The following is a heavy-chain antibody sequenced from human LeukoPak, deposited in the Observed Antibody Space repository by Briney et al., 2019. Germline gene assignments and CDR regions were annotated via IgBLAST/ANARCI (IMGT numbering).Heavy chain of an antibody. V-gene: IGHV3-48*01. CDR2: ISSSSSTI. D-gene: IGHD2-21*01. CDR1: GFTFSSYS. J-gene: IGHJ3*02. CDR3: AREWGVVEHDAFDI. Sequence: GGSLRLSCAPSGFTFSSYSMNWVRQAPGKGLKWVSYISSSSSTIYYADSVKGRFTISRDNAKNSLYLQMNSLRAEDTAVYYCAREWGVVEHDAFDIWGQGTMVTVSS.